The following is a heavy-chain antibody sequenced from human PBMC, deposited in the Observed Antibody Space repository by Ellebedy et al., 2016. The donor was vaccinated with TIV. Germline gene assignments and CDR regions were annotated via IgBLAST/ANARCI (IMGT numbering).Heavy chain of an antibody. CDR1: GFTFSSYS. V-gene: IGHV3-21*01. Sequence: GESLKISCAASGFTFSSYSMNWVRQAPGKGLEWVSSISSSSSYIYYADSVKGRFTISRDNAKNSLYLQMNSLRAEDTAVYYCARAGDTVPPDAFDIWGQGTTVTVSS. D-gene: IGHD4-17*01. J-gene: IGHJ3*02. CDR2: ISSSSSYI. CDR3: ARAGDTVPPDAFDI.